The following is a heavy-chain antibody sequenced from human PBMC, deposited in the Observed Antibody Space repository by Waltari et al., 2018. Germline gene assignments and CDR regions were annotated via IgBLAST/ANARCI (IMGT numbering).Heavy chain of an antibody. J-gene: IGHJ3*02. V-gene: IGHV3-7*03. Sequence: EVQLVESGGGLVQPGGSLRLSCAASGFTFSSYWLSWVRQAPGKGLEGVANIKQDGSEKYYVDSVKGRFTISRDNAKNSLYLQMNSLRAEDTAVYYCARELRIQNAFDIWGQGTMVTVSS. CDR2: IKQDGSEK. CDR3: ARELRIQNAFDI. CDR1: GFTFSSYW. D-gene: IGHD3-16*01.